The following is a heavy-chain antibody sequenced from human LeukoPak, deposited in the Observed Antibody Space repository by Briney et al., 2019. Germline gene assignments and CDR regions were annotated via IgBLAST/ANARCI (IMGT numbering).Heavy chain of an antibody. CDR1: GASITSGPYY. J-gene: IGHJ2*01. CDR2: ISYSGTT. Sequence: PSETLSLTCTVSGASITSGPYYWGWIRQPPGMGLEWIGSISYSGTTYYHPSLKSRVTISVDTSKNQFSLMLNSVTAADTAVYYCIPYYYDRGKGWYFVLWGRGTLVTVSS. D-gene: IGHD3-22*01. V-gene: IGHV4-39*01. CDR3: IPYYYDRGKGWYFVL.